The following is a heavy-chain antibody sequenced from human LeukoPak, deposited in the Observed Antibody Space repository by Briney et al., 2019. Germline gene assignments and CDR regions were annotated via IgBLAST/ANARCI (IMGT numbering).Heavy chain of an antibody. Sequence: SETLSLTCTVSGGSISSGSYYWSWLRRPAGKGLEWIGRIYTSGSTNYNPSLKSRVTISVDTSKNQFSLKLSSVTAADTAVYYCAREGYDFWTRNWFDPWGQGTLVTVSS. V-gene: IGHV4-61*02. J-gene: IGHJ5*02. CDR2: IYTSGST. CDR3: AREGYDFWTRNWFDP. CDR1: GGSISSGSYY. D-gene: IGHD3-3*01.